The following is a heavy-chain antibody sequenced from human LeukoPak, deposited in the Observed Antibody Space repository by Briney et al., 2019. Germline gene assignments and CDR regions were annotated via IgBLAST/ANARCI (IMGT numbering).Heavy chain of an antibody. V-gene: IGHV3-48*01. Sequence: GESLRLSCAASGFTFSSYSMNWVRQAPGKGLEWVSYISSASNTIYYADSVKGRFTISRDNAKNSLYLQMNSLRAEDTAMCYCARDGWFGDYNWFDPWGQGTLVTVSS. D-gene: IGHD3-10*01. J-gene: IGHJ5*02. CDR1: GFTFSSYS. CDR2: ISSASNTI. CDR3: ARDGWFGDYNWFDP.